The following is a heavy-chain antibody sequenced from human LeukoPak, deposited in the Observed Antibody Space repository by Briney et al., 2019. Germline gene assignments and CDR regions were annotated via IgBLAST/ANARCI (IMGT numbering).Heavy chain of an antibody. Sequence: SETLSLTCTVSGGSISSYYWSWIRQPPGKGLEWIGYIYYSGSTNYNPSLKSRVTISVDTSKNQFSLKLSSVNATATSVYYCARAXDDFWSGYYIEYYYMDVWGKGTTVTVSS. J-gene: IGHJ6*03. CDR3: ARAXDDFWSGYYIEYYYMDV. D-gene: IGHD3-3*01. CDR1: GGSISSYY. V-gene: IGHV4-59*01. CDR2: IYYSGST.